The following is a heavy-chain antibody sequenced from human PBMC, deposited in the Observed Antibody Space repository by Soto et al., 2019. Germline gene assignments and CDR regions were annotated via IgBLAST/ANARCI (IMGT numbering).Heavy chain of an antibody. Sequence: VGSLRLSCAASGFTFNTYPMSWVRQPPGKGLEWVSDISGFGGSTYYADSVKGRFTISRDNSKNTLFLQMNSLRAEDTAIYYCAKGRNSYDGSAYYSFPLDVWGQGTTVTVSS. CDR1: GFTFNTYP. CDR2: ISGFGGST. V-gene: IGHV3-23*01. CDR3: AKGRNSYDGSAYYSFPLDV. J-gene: IGHJ6*02. D-gene: IGHD3-22*01.